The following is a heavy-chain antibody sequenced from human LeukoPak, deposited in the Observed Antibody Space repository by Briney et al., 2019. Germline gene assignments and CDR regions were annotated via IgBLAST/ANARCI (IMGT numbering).Heavy chain of an antibody. J-gene: IGHJ4*02. Sequence: PSETLSLTCTVSGGSISSSSYYWGWIRQPPGKGLEWIGSIYYSGSTNYNPSLKSRVTISVDTSKNQFSLKLSSVTAADTAVYYCARRTSKPAKQKVGATAGFDYWGQGTLVTVSS. D-gene: IGHD1-26*01. CDR1: GGSISSSSYY. V-gene: IGHV4-39*07. CDR3: ARRTSKPAKQKVGATAGFDY. CDR2: IYYSGST.